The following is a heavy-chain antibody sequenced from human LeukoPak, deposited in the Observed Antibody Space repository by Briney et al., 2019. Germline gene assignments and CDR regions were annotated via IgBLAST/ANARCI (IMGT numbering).Heavy chain of an antibody. Sequence: PGGSLRLSCAASGFTFSSYNMNWVRQAPGKGLEWVSAISGSGGSTYYADSVKGRFTISRDNSKNTLYLQMNSLRAEDTAVYYCAKAESIVVPAAIFDYWGQGTLVTVSS. J-gene: IGHJ4*02. V-gene: IGHV3-23*01. CDR2: ISGSGGST. CDR3: AKAESIVVPAAIFDY. CDR1: GFTFSSYN. D-gene: IGHD2-2*01.